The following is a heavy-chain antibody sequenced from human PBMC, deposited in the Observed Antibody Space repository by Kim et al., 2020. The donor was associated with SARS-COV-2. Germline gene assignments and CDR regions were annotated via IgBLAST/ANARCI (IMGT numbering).Heavy chain of an antibody. D-gene: IGHD6-19*01. J-gene: IGHJ6*02. CDR2: ISAYNGNT. CDR3: AREWAAYSSGWSTGRYYYGRDV. V-gene: IGHV1-18*01. CDR1: GYTFTSYG. Sequence: ASVKVSCKASGYTFTSYGISWVRQAPGQGLEWMGWISAYNGNTNYAQKLQGRVTMTTDTSTSTAYMELRSLRSDDTAVYYCAREWAAYSSGWSTGRYYYGRDVWGQGTTGTVSS.